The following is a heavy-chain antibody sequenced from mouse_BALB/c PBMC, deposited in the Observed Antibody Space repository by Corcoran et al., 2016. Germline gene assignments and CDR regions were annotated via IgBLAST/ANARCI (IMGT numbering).Heavy chain of an antibody. CDR3: ARGGDEGAMDY. J-gene: IGHJ4*01. CDR1: GFNIKDTY. CDR2: IDPANGNT. Sequence: EVQLQQSGAELVKPGASVKLSSTASGFNIKDTYMHWVKQRPAQGLEWIGRIDPANGNTKYDPKFQGKATITADTSSNTAYLQLSSLTSEDTAVYYCARGGDEGAMDYWGQGTSVTVSS. D-gene: IGHD3-3*01. V-gene: IGHV14-3*02.